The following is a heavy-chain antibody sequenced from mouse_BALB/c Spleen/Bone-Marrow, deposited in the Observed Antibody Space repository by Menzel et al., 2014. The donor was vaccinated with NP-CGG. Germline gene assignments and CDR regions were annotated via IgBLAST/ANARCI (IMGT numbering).Heavy chain of an antibody. J-gene: IGHJ3*01. CDR2: ISYSGST. D-gene: IGHD1-1*02. CDR3: ARGNYVGWFAY. CDR1: GYSITSDYT. Sequence: EVKLMESGPGLVKPSQSLSLTCTVTGYSITSDYTWSWIRQFPGNKLEWVGYISYSGSTSYNPSLKSRISIARDTSKNQFFLQLNSVTTEDTATYYCARGNYVGWFAYWGQGTLVTVSA. V-gene: IGHV3-2*02.